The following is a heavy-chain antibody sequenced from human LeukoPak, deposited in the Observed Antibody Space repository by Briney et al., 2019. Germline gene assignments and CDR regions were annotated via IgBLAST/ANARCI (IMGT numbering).Heavy chain of an antibody. J-gene: IGHJ5*02. D-gene: IGHD2-15*01. CDR3: ARDLVVATNITRHP. CDR1: VFTFSSYS. CDR2: ISSSSSYI. Sequence: PGGSLRLSCAASVFTFSSYSMNWVRQAPGKGLEWVSSISSSSSYIYYAGSVKDRFTISRDNAKNSLYLQMNSLRAEHTAVYYCARDLVVATNITRHPWGQGTLVTVSS. V-gene: IGHV3-21*01.